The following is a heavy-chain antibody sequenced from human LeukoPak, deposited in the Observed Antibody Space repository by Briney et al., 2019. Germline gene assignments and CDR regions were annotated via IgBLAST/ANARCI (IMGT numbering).Heavy chain of an antibody. J-gene: IGHJ3*02. Sequence: GGSLRLSCAASRFTFSSYAMHWVRQAPGKGLEGVAVISYDGSNKYYADSVKGRFTISRDNSKNTLYLQMNSLRAEDTAVYYCAREAVAAIAFDIWGQGTMVTVSS. CDR1: RFTFSSYA. CDR2: ISYDGSNK. V-gene: IGHV3-30-3*01. D-gene: IGHD6-19*01. CDR3: AREAVAAIAFDI.